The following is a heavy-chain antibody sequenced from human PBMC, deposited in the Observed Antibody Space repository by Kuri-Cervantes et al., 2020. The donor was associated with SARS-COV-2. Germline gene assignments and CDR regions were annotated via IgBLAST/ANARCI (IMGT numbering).Heavy chain of an antibody. CDR3: TSRRSSGYYYPEHFDY. D-gene: IGHD3-22*01. J-gene: IGHJ4*02. Sequence: GGSLRLSCTASGFTFGDYAMSWVRQAPGKGLEWVGFIRSKAYGGTTEYAASVKGRFTISRDGSKSIAYLQMNSLKTEDTAVYYCTSRRSSGYYYPEHFDYWGQGTLVTVSS. CDR1: GFTFGDYA. CDR2: IRSKAYGGTT. V-gene: IGHV3-49*04.